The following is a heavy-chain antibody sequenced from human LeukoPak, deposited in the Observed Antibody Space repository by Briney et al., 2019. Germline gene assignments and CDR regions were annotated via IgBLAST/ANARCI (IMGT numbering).Heavy chain of an antibody. CDR2: IHYSGST. CDR3: ARWYCSGWAFDY. CDR1: GGTISSCY. V-gene: IGHV4-59*08. D-gene: IGHD6-19*01. Sequence: PSETLSLTCTVSGGTISSCYWNWIRQPPGKGLEWIGYIHYSGSTKYNPSLKSRVTISVDTSKNQFSLKLSSVTAADTAVYYCARWYCSGWAFDYWGQGTLVTVSS. J-gene: IGHJ4*02.